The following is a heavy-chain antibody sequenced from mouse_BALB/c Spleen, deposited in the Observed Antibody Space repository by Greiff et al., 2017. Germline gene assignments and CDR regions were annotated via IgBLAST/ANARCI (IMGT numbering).Heavy chain of an antibody. D-gene: IGHD1-1*01. CDR3: ARDGYGSSYDWYFDV. J-gene: IGHJ1*01. Sequence: EVQGVESGGGLVKPGGSLKLSCAASGFTFSDYYMYWVRQTPEKRLEWVATISDGGSYTYYPDSVKGRFTISRDNAKNNLYLQMSSLKSEDTAMYYCARDGYGSSYDWYFDVWGAGTTVTVSS. CDR2: ISDGGSYT. V-gene: IGHV5-4*02. CDR1: GFTFSDYY.